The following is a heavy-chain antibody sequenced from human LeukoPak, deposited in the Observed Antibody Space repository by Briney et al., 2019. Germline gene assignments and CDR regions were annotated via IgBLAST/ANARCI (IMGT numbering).Heavy chain of an antibody. CDR3: ARSRIQLWSRRGMDV. D-gene: IGHD5-18*01. V-gene: IGHV4-39*01. Sequence: KSSETLCLTCTVSGGSISSSSYYWGWIRQPPGKGLEWIGSIYYSGSTYYNPSLKSRVTISVDTSKNQFSLKLSSVTAADTAVYYCARSRIQLWSRRGMDVWGQGTTVTVSS. J-gene: IGHJ6*02. CDR2: IYYSGST. CDR1: GGSISSSSYY.